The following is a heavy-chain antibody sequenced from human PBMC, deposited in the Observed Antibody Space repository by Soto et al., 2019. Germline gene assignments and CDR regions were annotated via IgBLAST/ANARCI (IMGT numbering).Heavy chain of an antibody. D-gene: IGHD5-18*01. J-gene: IGHJ4*02. Sequence: GGSLRLSCAASGFTFRDYYMSWIRQAPGKGLEWVSHISSTSSYTNYADSVKGRFTISRDNAKNSLYLQMNSLTAEDTAVYYCARADTTMTYFDYWAQGTLVTVSS. CDR1: GFTFRDYY. V-gene: IGHV3-11*05. CDR2: ISSTSSYT. CDR3: ARADTTMTYFDY.